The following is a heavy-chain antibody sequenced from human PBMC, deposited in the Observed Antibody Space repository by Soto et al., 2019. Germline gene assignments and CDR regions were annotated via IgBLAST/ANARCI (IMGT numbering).Heavy chain of an antibody. J-gene: IGHJ3*02. CDR3: AREKWLVRRNDPFDI. CDR1: GYTNTSYG. CDR2: INPNGGST. D-gene: IGHD6-19*01. Sequence: GASVKVSCKASGYTNTSYGISWVRQAPGQGLEWMGIINPNGGSTNYAQKFQGRVTLTRDTSTNTVNMELSSLRSEDTAVYYCAREKWLVRRNDPFDIWGQGTMVTVSS. V-gene: IGHV1-46*01.